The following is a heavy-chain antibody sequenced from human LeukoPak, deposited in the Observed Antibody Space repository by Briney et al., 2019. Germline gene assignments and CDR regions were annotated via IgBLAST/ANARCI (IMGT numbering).Heavy chain of an antibody. D-gene: IGHD2-15*01. Sequence: PSETLSLTCTVSGGSISSSSYYWGWIRQPPGKGLEWIGSIYYSGSTYYNPCLKSRVTISVDTSKNQFSLKLSSVTAADTAVYYCARICSGGSCSDRTGFDPWGQGTLVTVSS. CDR2: IYYSGST. V-gene: IGHV4-39*01. CDR3: ARICSGGSCSDRTGFDP. J-gene: IGHJ5*02. CDR1: GGSISSSSYY.